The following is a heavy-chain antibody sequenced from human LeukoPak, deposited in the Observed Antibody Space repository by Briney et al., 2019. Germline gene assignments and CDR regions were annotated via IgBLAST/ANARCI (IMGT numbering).Heavy chain of an antibody. V-gene: IGHV3-23*01. CDR2: LSDGGTRI. CDR3: ANTHCDSSPIVWNF. Sequence: GGSLRLSCIASGFTFRNYGVSWVRQAPGKGLEWVSGLSDGGTRIFYADSVKGRFTVSRDNSKNTLYLQMDSLRAEDTAVYYCANTHCDSSPIVWNFWGQGTLVTVSS. D-gene: IGHD6-6*01. CDR1: GFTFRNYG. J-gene: IGHJ4*02.